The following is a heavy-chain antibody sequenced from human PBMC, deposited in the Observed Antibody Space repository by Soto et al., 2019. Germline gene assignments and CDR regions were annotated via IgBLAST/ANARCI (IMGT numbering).Heavy chain of an antibody. J-gene: IGHJ4*01. V-gene: IGHV3-23*01. CDR2: IGTDGNT. D-gene: IGHD2-2*01. Sequence: PGGSLRLSCAASGFTFNSYARNWVRQAPGKGLAWVSAIGTDGNTYYANSVKGRFTISRDNSRTTLYLQMNSLRVEDTALYYCVRKYPGTRPFDYWGQGTLVTVSS. CDR1: GFTFNSYA. CDR3: VRKYPGTRPFDY.